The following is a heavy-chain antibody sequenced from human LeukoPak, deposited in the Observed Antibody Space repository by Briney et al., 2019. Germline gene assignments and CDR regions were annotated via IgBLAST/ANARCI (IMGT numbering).Heavy chain of an antibody. CDR2: IYYSGST. CDR1: GGSISSYY. J-gene: IGHJ5*02. Sequence: SETLSLTCTVSGGSISSYYWSWIRQPPGKGLEWIGYIYYSGSTNYNPSLKSRVTISVDTSKNQFSLKLSSVTAADTAVYYCARAQKSSIIAARPDWFDPWGQGTLVTVSS. D-gene: IGHD6-6*01. CDR3: ARAQKSSIIAARPDWFDP. V-gene: IGHV4-59*08.